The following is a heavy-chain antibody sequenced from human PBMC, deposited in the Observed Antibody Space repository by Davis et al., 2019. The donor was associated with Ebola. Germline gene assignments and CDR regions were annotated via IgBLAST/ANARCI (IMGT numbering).Heavy chain of an antibody. D-gene: IGHD4-11*01. CDR2: IAYDGSVK. CDR3: AKVRVRYFSNDHYGMDV. V-gene: IGHV3-33*05. CDR1: GMTFRTYG. J-gene: IGHJ6*02. Sequence: SRAVSGMTFRTYGMHWVRQAPGKGRERAAVIAYDGSVKQYVDAVKGRITISRDDSKNTVYLQMNSLRAEDTAVYYCAKVRVRYFSNDHYGMDVWGPGTSVIVSS.